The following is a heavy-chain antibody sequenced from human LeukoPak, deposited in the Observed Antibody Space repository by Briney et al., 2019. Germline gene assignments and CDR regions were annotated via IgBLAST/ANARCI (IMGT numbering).Heavy chain of an antibody. V-gene: IGHV3-48*04. CDR1: GFTFSSYS. Sequence: GGSLRLSCAASGFTFSSYSINWVRQAPGKGLEWVSYISSSGSTIYYADSVKGRFTISRDNAKNSLYLQMNSLRAEDTAVYYCARDPITMVRGVRYYYYYMDVWGKGTTVTVSS. J-gene: IGHJ6*03. CDR3: ARDPITMVRGVRYYYYYMDV. CDR2: ISSSGSTI. D-gene: IGHD3-10*01.